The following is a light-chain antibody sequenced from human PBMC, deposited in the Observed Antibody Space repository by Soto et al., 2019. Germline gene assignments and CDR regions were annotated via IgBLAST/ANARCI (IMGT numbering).Light chain of an antibody. Sequence: QSALTQPASVSGSPGQSITISCTGTSSDVGGYDYVSWYQLHPGKAPKLMVFEVSNRPSGVSYRFSGSKSGNTASPTISGLQAEDEADYFCSSYSISTAYLFGTGTKVT. V-gene: IGLV2-14*01. CDR3: SSYSISTAYL. J-gene: IGLJ1*01. CDR2: EVS. CDR1: SSDVGGYDY.